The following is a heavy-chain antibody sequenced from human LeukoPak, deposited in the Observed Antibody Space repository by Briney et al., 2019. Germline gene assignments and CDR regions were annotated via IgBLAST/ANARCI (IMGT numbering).Heavy chain of an antibody. D-gene: IGHD3-3*02. CDR1: GFTFSNFG. CDR3: ATDHFRNWVPGY. Sequence: KPGGSLRLSCAASGFTFSNFGMHWVRQAPGKGPEWVAFIRYDGSKKYYADSVRGRFTFSRDNSKNTLSLQMNSLRVEDTAVYFCATDHFRNWVPGYWGQGTLVTVSS. V-gene: IGHV3-30*02. J-gene: IGHJ4*02. CDR2: IRYDGSKK.